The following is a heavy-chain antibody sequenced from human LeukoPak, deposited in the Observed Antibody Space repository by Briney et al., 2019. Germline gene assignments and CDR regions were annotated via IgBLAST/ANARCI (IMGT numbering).Heavy chain of an antibody. Sequence: GAPVKVSCKASGYMFIGYFIHWVRQAPGQGLEWMGWINPNSGGTRYAQKFQGGVTMTRDTSITTAYMELSSLRSDDTAVYYCARVGRDFNWNRPQYYFDYWGQGTLVTVSS. CDR1: GYMFIGYF. J-gene: IGHJ4*02. V-gene: IGHV1-2*02. D-gene: IGHD1-20*01. CDR3: ARVGRDFNWNRPQYYFDY. CDR2: INPNSGGT.